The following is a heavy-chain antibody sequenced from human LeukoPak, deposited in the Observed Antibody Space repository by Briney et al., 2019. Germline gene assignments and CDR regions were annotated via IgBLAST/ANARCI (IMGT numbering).Heavy chain of an antibody. CDR3: ARDRNLWPFDY. CDR1: GYTFTSYY. CDR2: INPSGGST. Sequence: ASVKVSCKASGYTFTSYYMHWVRQAPGQGLELMGIINPSGGSTSYAQKFQGRVTMTRYMSTSTVYMELSSVRSEDTALYYCARDRNLWPFDYWGQGTLVTVSS. D-gene: IGHD4-11*01. V-gene: IGHV1-46*01. J-gene: IGHJ4*02.